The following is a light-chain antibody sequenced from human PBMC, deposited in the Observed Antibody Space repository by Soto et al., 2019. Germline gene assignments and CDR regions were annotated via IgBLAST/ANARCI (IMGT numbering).Light chain of an antibody. CDR2: VAS. V-gene: IGKV3-20*01. Sequence: EIVLTQSPGTLSLSPGERATLSCRASQSVSSSYLAWYQQKPGQAPRLLIYVASSRATGVPDRFSGSGSGTDFSLTIRGLGPEGFAVYYCQQDGRAPKTFGYGTKVDMK. J-gene: IGKJ1*01. CDR1: QSVSSSY. CDR3: QQDGRAPKT.